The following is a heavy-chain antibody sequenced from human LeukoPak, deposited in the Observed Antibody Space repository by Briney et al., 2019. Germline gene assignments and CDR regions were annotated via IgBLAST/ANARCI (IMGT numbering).Heavy chain of an antibody. Sequence: GESLKISCKGSGYGFTSYWIGWGRQMPGKGLEWMGIIYPGDSDTRYSPSFQGQVTISADKSISTAYLQWSSLKASDTAMYYCARRKTSFYDSSGYEDYFDYWGQGTLVTVSS. CDR2: IYPGDSDT. D-gene: IGHD3-22*01. CDR1: GYGFTSYW. J-gene: IGHJ4*02. V-gene: IGHV5-51*01. CDR3: ARRKTSFYDSSGYEDYFDY.